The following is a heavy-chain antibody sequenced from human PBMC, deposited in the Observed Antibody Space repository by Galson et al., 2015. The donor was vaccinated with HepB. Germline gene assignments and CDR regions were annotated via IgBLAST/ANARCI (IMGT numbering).Heavy chain of an antibody. CDR2: IKQDGSEK. CDR1: GFTFSSYW. CDR3: ARVDSSSWYYFDY. J-gene: IGHJ4*02. D-gene: IGHD6-13*01. V-gene: IGHV3-7*03. Sequence: LRLSCAASGFTFSSYWMSWVRQAPGKGLEWVANIKQDGSEKYYVDSVKGRFTLSRDNAKNSRYLQMNSLRAEDTAVYYCARVDSSSWYYFDYWGQGTLVTVSS.